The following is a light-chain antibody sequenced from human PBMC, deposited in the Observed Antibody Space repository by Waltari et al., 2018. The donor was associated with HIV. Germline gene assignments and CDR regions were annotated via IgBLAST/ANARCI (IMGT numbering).Light chain of an antibody. CDR3: AAWDDSLNGPWV. CDR2: SNN. V-gene: IGLV1-44*01. J-gene: IGLJ3*02. CDR1: SSNIGSNT. Sequence: QSVLTQPPSASGTPGQRVTIFCSGSSSNIGSNTVNWYQQLPGTAPKLLLYSNNQRPSGVPDRFSGSQSGTSASLSISGLQSEDEADYYCAAWDDSLNGPWVFGGGTKLTVL.